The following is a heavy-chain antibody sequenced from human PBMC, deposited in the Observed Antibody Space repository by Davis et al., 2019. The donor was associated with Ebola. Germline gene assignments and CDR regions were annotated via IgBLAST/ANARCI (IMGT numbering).Heavy chain of an antibody. CDR3: ARQTTVTTDFDY. V-gene: IGHV5-51*01. J-gene: IGHJ4*02. CDR1: GYSFTRYW. D-gene: IGHD4-17*01. CDR2: IYPGDSDT. Sequence: PGGSLRLSCKGSGYSFTRYWIGWVRQMPGKGLEWMGIIYPGDSDTRYSPSFQGQVTISADRSISTAYLQWSSLKASDTAMYYCARQTTVTTDFDYWGQGTLVTVSP.